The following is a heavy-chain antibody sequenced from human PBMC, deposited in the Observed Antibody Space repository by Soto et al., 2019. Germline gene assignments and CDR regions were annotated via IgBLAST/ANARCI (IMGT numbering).Heavy chain of an antibody. D-gene: IGHD5-12*01. Sequence: EVQLVESGGGLVQPGGSLRLSCAASGFTFSSYEMNWVRQAPGKGLEWVSYISSSGSTIYYADSVKGRFTISRDNAKNSLYLQMNSLRAEDTAVYYCARDLEVADIVATTDYWGQGTLVTVSS. V-gene: IGHV3-48*03. CDR1: GFTFSSYE. CDR3: ARDLEVADIVATTDY. J-gene: IGHJ4*02. CDR2: ISSSGSTI.